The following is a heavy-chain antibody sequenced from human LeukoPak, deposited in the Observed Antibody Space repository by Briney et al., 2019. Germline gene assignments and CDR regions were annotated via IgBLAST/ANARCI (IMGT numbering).Heavy chain of an antibody. D-gene: IGHD1-26*01. CDR1: GFTFSSYS. CDR2: IWYDGSNK. V-gene: IGHV3-33*08. CDR3: ARAWGGTPPFDY. J-gene: IGHJ4*02. Sequence: PGGSLRLSCAASGFTFSSYSMNWVRQAPGKGLEWVAVIWYDGSNKYYADSVKGRFTISRDNSENTLYLQMNSLRAEDTAVYYCARAWGGTPPFDYWGQGTLVTVSS.